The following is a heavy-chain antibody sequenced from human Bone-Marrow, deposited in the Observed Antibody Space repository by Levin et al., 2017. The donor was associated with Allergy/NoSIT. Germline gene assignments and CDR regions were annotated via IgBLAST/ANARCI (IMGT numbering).Heavy chain of an antibody. CDR3: WRHLTDRSAVASGAWPYYFDL. Sequence: PSETLSLTCTVSGDSINTHYWTWIRQPPGKGLEWIGYISYSANTNYHPSSKSRVTISLDTSENQVSLGLNSVTAAAPAVYYCWRHLTDRSAVASGAWPYYFDLWGQGILVTVSS. CDR2: ISYSANT. CDR1: GDSINTHY. V-gene: IGHV4-59*08. D-gene: IGHD6-19*01. J-gene: IGHJ4*02.